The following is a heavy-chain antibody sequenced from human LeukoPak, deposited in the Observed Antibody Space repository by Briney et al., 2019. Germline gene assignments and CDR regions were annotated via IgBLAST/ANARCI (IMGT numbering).Heavy chain of an antibody. CDR2: IYPRDSDT. V-gene: IGHV5-51*01. Sequence: RRESLKISCKGSGYIFSSYWIGWVRQMPGKGLEWMGIIYPRDSDTRYSPSFQGQVTISADKSISTAYLQWSSLKASDTAMYYCASLRDYYDSSGFPRGSWFDPWGQGTLVTVSS. CDR3: ASLRDYYDSSGFPRGSWFDP. CDR1: GYIFSSYW. D-gene: IGHD3-22*01. J-gene: IGHJ5*02.